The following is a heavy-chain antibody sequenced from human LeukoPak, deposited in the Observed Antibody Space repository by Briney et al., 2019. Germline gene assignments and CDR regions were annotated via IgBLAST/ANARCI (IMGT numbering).Heavy chain of an antibody. CDR1: GFTVSGNY. V-gene: IGHV3-66*01. D-gene: IGHD1-26*01. CDR2: IYSGGST. Sequence: PGGSLRLSCAASGFTVSGNYMSWVRQAPGKGLEWVSVIYSGGSTYDADSVKGRFTISRDNSKNSLYLQMNTLRAEDTAVYYCARGEGLGTTNGGYYAYWGQGSLVIVSS. CDR3: ARGEGLGTTNGGYYAY. J-gene: IGHJ4*02.